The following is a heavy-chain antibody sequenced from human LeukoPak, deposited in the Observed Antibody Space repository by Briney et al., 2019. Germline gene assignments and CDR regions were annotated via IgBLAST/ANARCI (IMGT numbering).Heavy chain of an antibody. CDR1: GYTFTGLY. CDR2: INPNSGGT. J-gene: IGHJ4*02. Sequence: ASVRVSCKAAGYTFTGLYLHWVRQAPGQGLEWMGWINPNSGGTDFAQKFQGRVTMTRDTSTSTAYMELSRLTSDDTAVYFCARGAKGFDYWGQGTLVTVSS. CDR3: ARGAKGFDY. V-gene: IGHV1-2*02.